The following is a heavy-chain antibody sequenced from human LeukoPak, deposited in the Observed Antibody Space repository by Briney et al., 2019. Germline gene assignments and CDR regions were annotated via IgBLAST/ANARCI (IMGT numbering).Heavy chain of an antibody. Sequence: ASVKVSCKASGYTFSGYYMHWVRQAPGQGLEWMGWINPKSGGTNEAQKFHDRVTMTRDMSTSTVYMELSSLRSEDTAVYYCARASYDSSGLFFDYWGQGTLVTVSS. CDR2: INPKSGGT. V-gene: IGHV1-2*02. J-gene: IGHJ4*02. CDR1: GYTFSGYY. D-gene: IGHD3-22*01. CDR3: ARASYDSSGLFFDY.